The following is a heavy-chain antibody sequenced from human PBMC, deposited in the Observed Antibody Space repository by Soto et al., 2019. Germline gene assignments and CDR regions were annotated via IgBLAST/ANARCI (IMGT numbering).Heavy chain of an antibody. CDR3: ASPRGHDYGDFQPYYYYGTDV. CDR2: IWYDGINK. V-gene: IGHV3-33*01. CDR1: GFTFSSYV. Sequence: GGYLRLSCAASGFTFSSYVMHWVRQAPGKGLEWVAVIWYDGINKYYADSVKGRFTISRDNSKNTLYLQMNSLRAEDTAVYYCASPRGHDYGDFQPYYYYGTDVWGEGNKVHVSS. J-gene: IGHJ6*01. D-gene: IGHD4-17*01.